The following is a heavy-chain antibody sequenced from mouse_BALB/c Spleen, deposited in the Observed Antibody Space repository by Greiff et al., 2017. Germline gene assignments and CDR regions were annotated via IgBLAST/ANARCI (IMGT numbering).Heavy chain of an antibody. CDR2: ISYSGST. D-gene: IGHD2-4*01. CDR3: AISTMITVYYAMDY. V-gene: IGHV3-8*02. CDR1: GDSITSGY. J-gene: IGHJ4*01. Sequence: EVKLQESGPSLVKPSQTLSLTCSVTGDSITSGYWNWIRKFPGNKLEYMGYISYSGSTYYNPSLKSRIFITRDTSKNQYYLQLNSVTTEDTATYYCAISTMITVYYAMDYWGQGTSVTVSS.